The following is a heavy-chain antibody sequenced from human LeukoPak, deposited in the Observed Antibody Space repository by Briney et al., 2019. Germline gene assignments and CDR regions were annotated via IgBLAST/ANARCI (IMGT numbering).Heavy chain of an antibody. J-gene: IGHJ4*02. CDR2: IKQDGSEK. V-gene: IGHV3-7*01. CDR1: GFPFSTYW. D-gene: IGHD6-19*01. CDR3: ARDRAGDKASFDY. Sequence: GGSLRLSCAASGFPFSTYWMSWVRPAPGKGLEWVANIKQDGSEKYYVDSVKGRFTVSRDNAKNSLYLQMNSLRAEDTAVYYCARDRAGDKASFDYWGQGILVSVSS.